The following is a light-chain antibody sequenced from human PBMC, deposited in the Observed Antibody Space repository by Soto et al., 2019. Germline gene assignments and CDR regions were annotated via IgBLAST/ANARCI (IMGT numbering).Light chain of an antibody. CDR1: QGIRND. CDR2: AAS. CDR3: LQDHNYPLT. J-gene: IGKJ1*01. V-gene: IGKV1-6*01. Sequence: AIQLTQSPSSLSASVGDRVTMTFRASQGIRNDLGWYQQKPGKAPKLLIYAASTSQSGVPSRFSGSGSGTDFTLTISSLQPEDFATYYCLQDHNYPLTFGQGTKVDI.